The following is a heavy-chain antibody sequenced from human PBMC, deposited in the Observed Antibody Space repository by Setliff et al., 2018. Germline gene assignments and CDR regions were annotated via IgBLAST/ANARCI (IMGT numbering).Heavy chain of an antibody. CDR1: GGSFSGYY. CDR2: INHSGST. D-gene: IGHD3-3*01. J-gene: IGHJ4*02. V-gene: IGHV4-34*01. CDR3: ARTPDGFLGDGYNLNTLGYFDS. Sequence: LSLTCAVYGGSFSGYYWSWIRQPPGKGLEWIGEINHSGSTNYNPSLKSRVAISVDTSKNQFSLKLSSVTAADTAVYYCARTPDGFLGDGYNLNTLGYFDSWGQGTLVTVSS.